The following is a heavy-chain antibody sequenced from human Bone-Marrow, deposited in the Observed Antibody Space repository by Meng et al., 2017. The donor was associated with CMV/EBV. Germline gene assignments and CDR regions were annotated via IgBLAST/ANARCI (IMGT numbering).Heavy chain of an antibody. V-gene: IGHV1-2*02. CDR3: ARGNYDFWSGGWFDP. Sequence: SGYTCTGYYMHWVRQAPGQGLEWMGWINPNSGGTNYAQKFQGRVTMTRDTSISTAYMELSRLRSDDTAVYYCARGNYDFWSGGWFDPWGQGTLVTVSS. CDR1: GYTCTGYY. J-gene: IGHJ5*02. CDR2: INPNSGGT. D-gene: IGHD3-3*01.